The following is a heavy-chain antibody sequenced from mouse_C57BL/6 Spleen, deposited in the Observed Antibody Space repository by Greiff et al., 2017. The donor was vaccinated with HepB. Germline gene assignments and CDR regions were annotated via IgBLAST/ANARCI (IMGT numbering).Heavy chain of an antibody. CDR1: GFTFSDYG. D-gene: IGHD2-1*01. V-gene: IGHV5-17*01. J-gene: IGHJ1*03. Sequence: DVKLVESGGGLVKPGGSLKLSCAASGFTFSDYGMHWVRQAPEKGLEWVAYISSGSSTIYYADTVKGRFTISRDNAENTPFLQMTSLRSEDTAMYYCAREGNYVRYFDVWGTGTTVTVSS. CDR2: ISSGSSTI. CDR3: AREGNYVRYFDV.